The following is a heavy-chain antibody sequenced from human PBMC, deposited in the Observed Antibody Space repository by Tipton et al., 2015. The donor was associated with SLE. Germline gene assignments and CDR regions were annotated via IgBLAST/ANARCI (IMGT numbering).Heavy chain of an antibody. CDR2: INHGGST. CDR1: GGSLSGYS. D-gene: IGHD6-19*01. V-gene: IGHV4-34*01. Sequence: TLSLTCAVYGGSLSGYSWSWIRQSPGKGLEWIGEINHGGSTNYNPSLKSRVTTSVDTSKNQFSLKLSSVTAADTAVYYCARHHGSGWLYGLDVWGQGTTVTVSS. CDR3: ARHHGSGWLYGLDV. J-gene: IGHJ6*02.